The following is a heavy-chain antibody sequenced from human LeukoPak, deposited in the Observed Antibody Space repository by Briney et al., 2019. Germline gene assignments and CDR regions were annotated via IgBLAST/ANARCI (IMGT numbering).Heavy chain of an antibody. V-gene: IGHV1-2*02. J-gene: IGHJ6*02. Sequence: GESLKVSCKASGYTFTGYYMHWVRQAPGQGLEWMGWINPNSGGTNYAQKFQGRVTMTRDTSISTAYMELSRLRSDDTAVYYCARVKRYYGSNGMDVWGQGTTVTVSS. D-gene: IGHD3-10*01. CDR1: GYTFTGYY. CDR3: ARVKRYYGSNGMDV. CDR2: INPNSGGT.